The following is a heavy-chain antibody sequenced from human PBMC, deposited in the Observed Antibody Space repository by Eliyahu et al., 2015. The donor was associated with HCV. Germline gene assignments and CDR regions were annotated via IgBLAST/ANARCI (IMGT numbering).Heavy chain of an antibody. D-gene: IGHD3-3*01. J-gene: IGHJ6*02. V-gene: IGHV3-30*02. CDR3: AKDVGRYYDFWSGDVRYYGMDV. Sequence: QVQLVESGGGVVQPGGSLRLSCAASGFXFSSYGXHWVXQAPGKGLEWVAFIRYDGSNKYYADSVKGRFTISRDNSKNTLYLQMNSLRAEDTAVYYCAKDVGRYYDFWSGDVRYYGMDVWGQGTTVTVSS. CDR1: GFXFSSYG. CDR2: IRYDGSNK.